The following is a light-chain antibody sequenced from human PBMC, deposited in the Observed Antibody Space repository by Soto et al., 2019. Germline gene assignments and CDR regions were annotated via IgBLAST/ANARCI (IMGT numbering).Light chain of an antibody. Sequence: QAVVTQVPSLTVSPGGTITLTCGSSTGAVTSGHYPYWFQQKPGQAPRTLIYDTSNRHSWTPARFSGSLLGGKAALTLSGAQPEYVAKYCSLISYSGPRPYVFGTGSK. CDR1: TGAVTSGHY. J-gene: IGLJ1*01. V-gene: IGLV7-46*01. CDR2: DTS. CDR3: LISYSGPRPYV.